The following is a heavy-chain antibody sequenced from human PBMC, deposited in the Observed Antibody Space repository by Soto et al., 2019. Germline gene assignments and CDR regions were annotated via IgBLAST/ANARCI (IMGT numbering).Heavy chain of an antibody. Sequence: GGSLRLSCAASGFIFSSHTMNWVRQAPGKGLEWVSSISRRGDDIYYADSVKGRFTISRDNAKNSLYMQMTSLRAEDTAVYYCTRDQPSESFDYWGQGTLVTVSS. V-gene: IGHV3-21*01. J-gene: IGHJ4*02. CDR1: GFIFSSHT. CDR3: TRDQPSESFDY. CDR2: ISRRGDDI.